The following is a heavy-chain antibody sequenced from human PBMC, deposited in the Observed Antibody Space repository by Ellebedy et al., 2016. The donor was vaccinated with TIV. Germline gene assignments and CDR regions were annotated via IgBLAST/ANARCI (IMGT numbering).Heavy chain of an antibody. J-gene: IGHJ4*02. Sequence: ASVKVSXXASGYTFTSYYMHWVRQAPGQGLKWMGIINPSGGSTSYAQKFQGRVTMTRDTSTSTVYMELSSLRSEDTAVYYCARDVSSQTYYYDSSGPSIDYWGQGTLVTVSS. V-gene: IGHV1-46*01. CDR1: GYTFTSYY. D-gene: IGHD3-22*01. CDR3: ARDVSSQTYYYDSSGPSIDY. CDR2: INPSGGST.